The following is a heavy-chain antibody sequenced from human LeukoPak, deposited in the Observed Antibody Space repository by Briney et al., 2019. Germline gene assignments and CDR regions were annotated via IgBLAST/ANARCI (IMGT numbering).Heavy chain of an antibody. CDR3: ATEGQYDYYLDV. V-gene: IGHV1-2*02. CDR2: INPKSGDT. Sequence: RASVKVSCKSSGYTFIDHYMHWVRQAPGQGLEWMGWINPKSGDTNYPQKFQGRVTMTRDTSISTVFMELSGLTSDDTALYYCATEGQYDYYLDVWGKGTTVIVSS. J-gene: IGHJ6*03. D-gene: IGHD2-8*01. CDR1: GYTFIDHY.